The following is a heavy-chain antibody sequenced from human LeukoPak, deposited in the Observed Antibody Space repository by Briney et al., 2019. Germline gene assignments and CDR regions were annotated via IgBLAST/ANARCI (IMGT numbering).Heavy chain of an antibody. D-gene: IGHD5-18*01. J-gene: IGHJ4*02. Sequence: GGSLRLSCAASGFTFSSYSMNWVRQAPGKGLEWVSYISSSSTIYYADSVKGRFTISRDNAKNSLYLQMNSLRAEDTAVYHCARRYIRDYWGQGTLVTVSS. V-gene: IGHV3-48*01. CDR1: GFTFSSYS. CDR2: ISSSSTI. CDR3: ARRYIRDY.